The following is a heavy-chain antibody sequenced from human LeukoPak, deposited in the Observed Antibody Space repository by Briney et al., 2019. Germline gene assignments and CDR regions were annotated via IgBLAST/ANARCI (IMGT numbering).Heavy chain of an antibody. J-gene: IGHJ6*03. CDR1: GYTFTSYY. D-gene: IGHD3-22*01. CDR3: ARSSEGRYYYDSSGFSYYYYYMDV. CDR2: ISAYNGNT. V-gene: IGHV1-18*04. Sequence: ASVKVSCKASGYTFTSYYMHWVRQAPGQGLEWMGWISAYNGNTNYAQKLQGRVTMTTDTSTSTAYMELRSLRSDDTAVYYCARSSEGRYYYDSSGFSYYYYYMDVWGKGTTVTISS.